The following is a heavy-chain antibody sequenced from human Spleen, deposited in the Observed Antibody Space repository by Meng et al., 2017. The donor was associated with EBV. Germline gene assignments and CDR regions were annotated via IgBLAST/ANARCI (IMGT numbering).Heavy chain of an antibody. CDR3: ARDDYGFGELSFDY. CDR1: GFSFSSYW. D-gene: IGHD3-10*01. V-gene: IGHV3-7*01. Sequence: EVRLVESGGGFVQPGGSRRLSCVGSGFSFSSYWMLWVRQAPEKGLEWVADTVKGRFTISRDNAENLLYLQMNSLGDEDTAVYFCARDDYGFGELSFDYWGQGTLVTVSS. J-gene: IGHJ4*02.